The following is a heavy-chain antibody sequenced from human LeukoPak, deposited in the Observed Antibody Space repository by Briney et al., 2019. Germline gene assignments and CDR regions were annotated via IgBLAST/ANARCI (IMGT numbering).Heavy chain of an antibody. Sequence: GGSLRLSCAASGFTFRTSAMNWVRQAPGKGLEWVSSGASDSATYYADSVKGRFPVSRDNSKNTLSLQMTSLRAEDTAVYYCAKGSRIAARPTIWFDSWGQGTLVTVSS. V-gene: IGHV3-23*01. CDR3: AKGSRIAARPTIWFDS. D-gene: IGHD6-6*01. J-gene: IGHJ5*01. CDR2: SGASDSAT. CDR1: GFTFRTSA.